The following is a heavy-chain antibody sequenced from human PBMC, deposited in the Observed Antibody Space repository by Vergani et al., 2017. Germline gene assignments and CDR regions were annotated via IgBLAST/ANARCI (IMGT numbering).Heavy chain of an antibody. V-gene: IGHV1-69*06. CDR1: GGTFSSYA. J-gene: IGHJ5*02. Sequence: QVQLVQSGAEVKKPGSSVKVSCKASGGTFSSYAISWVRQAPGQGLEWMGGIIPIFGTANYAQKFQGRVTITADKSTSTAYMELSRLRSEDTVVYYCAQHSSGWSTLDPWGQGTLVTVSS. CDR3: AQHSSGWSTLDP. D-gene: IGHD6-19*01. CDR2: IIPIFGTA.